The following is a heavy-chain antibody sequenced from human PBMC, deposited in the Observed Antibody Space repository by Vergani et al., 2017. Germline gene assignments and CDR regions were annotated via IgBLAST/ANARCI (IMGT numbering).Heavy chain of an antibody. CDR2: IYYSGST. Sequence: QVQLQESGPGLVKPSENLSLTCTVSGGSISSYYCSWIRQPPGKGLEWIGYIYYSGSTNYNPSLKSRVTISVDTSKNQFSLKLSSVTAADTAVYYCARRLAVAHAFDIWGQGTMVTVSS. D-gene: IGHD6-19*01. CDR3: ARRLAVAHAFDI. J-gene: IGHJ3*02. V-gene: IGHV4-59*01. CDR1: GGSISSYY.